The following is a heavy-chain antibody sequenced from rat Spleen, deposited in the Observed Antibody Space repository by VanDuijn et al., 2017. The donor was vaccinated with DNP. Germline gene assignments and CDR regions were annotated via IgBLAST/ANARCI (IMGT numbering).Heavy chain of an antibody. CDR2: INSDGGRT. Sequence: EVQLVETGGGLVPPGRALKLSCAASGFSFSDYNMAWVRQAPKKGLEWVATINSDGGRTYYRDSVRGRFTISRDNAKSTLYLQVDSLRSEDTATYYCARHEGLYSGFPDYFDYWGQGVMVTVSS. CDR3: ARHEGLYSGFPDYFDY. CDR1: GFSFSDYN. D-gene: IGHD4-4*01. J-gene: IGHJ2*01. V-gene: IGHV5-7*01.